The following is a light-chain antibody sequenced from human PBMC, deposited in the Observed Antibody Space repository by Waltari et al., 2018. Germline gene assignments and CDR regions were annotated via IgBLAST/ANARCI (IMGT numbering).Light chain of an antibody. J-gene: IGLJ1*01. Sequence: QSVLTQPPSASGPPGQRVTISCSGSRSNIGSNTVHWYQQLPGTAPKLLIYSNNQRPSGVPDRFSGSKSGTSASLAISGLQSEDEADYYCAAWDDSLNGQVFGTGTKVTVL. CDR1: RSNIGSNT. V-gene: IGLV1-44*01. CDR2: SNN. CDR3: AAWDDSLNGQV.